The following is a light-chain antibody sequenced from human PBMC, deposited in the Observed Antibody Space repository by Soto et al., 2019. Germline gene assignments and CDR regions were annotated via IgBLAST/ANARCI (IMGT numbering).Light chain of an antibody. CDR3: QYLNGAPTIT. V-gene: IGKV1-9*01. J-gene: IGKJ5*01. CDR2: AAY. Sequence: DIQLTQSPSFLSASVGDRVTITCRASQDVSDYLAWYQHAPGKAPNLLIYAAYTLQSGVPPRFSGSGSGTEFSLTITSLQPEDFATYYCQYLNGAPTITFGQGTRLDVK. CDR1: QDVSDY.